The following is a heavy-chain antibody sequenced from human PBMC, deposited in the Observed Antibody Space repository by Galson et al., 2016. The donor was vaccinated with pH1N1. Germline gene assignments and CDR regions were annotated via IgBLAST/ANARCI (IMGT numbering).Heavy chain of an antibody. V-gene: IGHV6-1*01. J-gene: IGHJ3*02. Sequence: CAISGDSVSSNSATWNWIRQSPSRGLEWLGRTYYRSKWYNDYAESVKSRVIISPGTSKNQLSLQLNSVTPADTAVYYCARGVIDYDLWSGYQDHAAFDIWGQGTMVIVSS. D-gene: IGHD3-3*01. CDR2: TYYRSKWYN. CDR3: ARGVIDYDLWSGYQDHAAFDI. CDR1: GDSVSSNSAT.